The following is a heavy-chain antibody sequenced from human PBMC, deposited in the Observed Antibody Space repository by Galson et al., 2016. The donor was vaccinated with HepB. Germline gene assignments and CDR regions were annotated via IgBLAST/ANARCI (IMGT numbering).Heavy chain of an antibody. J-gene: IGHJ4*02. Sequence: SLRLSCAASGFSFSSYAMSWVRQAPGKGLKWVSGIGGSAGSTYYADSVKGRFTISRDNSKNTLYVQMNSLRAEDTAVYFCARLEESTRNSFDYWGQGTLVTVSS. CDR2: IGGSAGST. V-gene: IGHV3-23*01. D-gene: IGHD2/OR15-2a*01. CDR1: GFSFSSYA. CDR3: ARLEESTRNSFDY.